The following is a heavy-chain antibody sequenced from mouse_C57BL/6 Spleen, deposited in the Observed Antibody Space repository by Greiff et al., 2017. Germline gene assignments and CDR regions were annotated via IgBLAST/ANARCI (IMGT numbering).Heavy chain of an antibody. D-gene: IGHD2-1*01. CDR3: AKEALNGNMFAY. V-gene: IGHV1-4*01. J-gene: IGHJ3*01. CDR2: INPSSGYT. CDR1: GYTFTSYT. Sequence: QVQLQQSGAELARPGASVQLSCKASGYTFTSYTMHWVKQRPGQGLDWIGYINPSSGYTKCSQKFKDKATLTADKSSSTSYMQLSSLTSEVTAVYFCAKEALNGNMFAYWGQGTLVTVSA.